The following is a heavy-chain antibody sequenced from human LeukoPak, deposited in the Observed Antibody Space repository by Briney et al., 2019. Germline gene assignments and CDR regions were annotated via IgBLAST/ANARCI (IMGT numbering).Heavy chain of an antibody. CDR1: GGSISSYY. V-gene: IGHV4-59*12. D-gene: IGHD1-1*01. J-gene: IGHJ5*02. Sequence: SETLSLTCTVSGGSISSYYWSWIRQPPGKGLEWIGEIYHSGSTNYNPSLKSRVTISVDKSKNQFSLKLSSVTAADTAVYYCARLPPTHWFDPWGQGTLVTVSS. CDR2: IYHSGST. CDR3: ARLPPTHWFDP.